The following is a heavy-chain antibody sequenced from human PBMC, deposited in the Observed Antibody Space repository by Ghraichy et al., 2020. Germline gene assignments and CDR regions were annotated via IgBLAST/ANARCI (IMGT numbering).Heavy chain of an antibody. V-gene: IGHV4-34*01. D-gene: IGHD4-23*01. CDR2: INHSGST. J-gene: IGHJ6*02. Sequence: SETLSLTCAVYGGSFSGYYWSWIRQPPGKGLEWIGEINHSGSTNYNPSLKSRVTISVDTSKNQFSLKLSSVTAADTAVYYCARGAGVDYGGFYYYYGMDVWGQGTTVTVSS. CDR1: GGSFSGYY. CDR3: ARGAGVDYGGFYYYYGMDV.